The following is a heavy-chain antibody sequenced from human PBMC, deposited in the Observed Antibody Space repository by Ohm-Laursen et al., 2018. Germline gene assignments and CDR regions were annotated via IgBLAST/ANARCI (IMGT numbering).Heavy chain of an antibody. CDR2: ISHASSHI. Sequence: SLRLSCAASGFTFSSYGMHWVRQAPGKGLEWISYISHASSHIYYADSVKGRFTISRDNARNSVYLEMSSLRADDTAVYYCARTFRDYYYYGMDVWGQGTTVTVSS. D-gene: IGHD3-10*01. CDR3: ARTFRDYYYYGMDV. J-gene: IGHJ6*02. CDR1: GFTFSSYG. V-gene: IGHV3-48*01.